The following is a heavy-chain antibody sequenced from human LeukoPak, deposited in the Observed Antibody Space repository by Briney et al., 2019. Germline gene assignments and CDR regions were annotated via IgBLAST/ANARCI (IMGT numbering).Heavy chain of an antibody. CDR1: GYTFSSYG. Sequence: GGSLRLSCAASGYTFSSYGMHWVRQAPGKGLEWVAVISYDGSNKYYADSVKGRFTISRDNSKNTLYLQMNSLRAEDTALYYCARVTVYYDSSGYFDYWGQGTLVTVSS. D-gene: IGHD3-22*01. CDR3: ARVTVYYDSSGYFDY. V-gene: IGHV3-30*03. CDR2: ISYDGSNK. J-gene: IGHJ4*02.